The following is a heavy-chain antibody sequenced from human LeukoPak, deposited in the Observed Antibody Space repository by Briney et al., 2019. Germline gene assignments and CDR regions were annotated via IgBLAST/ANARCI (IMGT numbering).Heavy chain of an antibody. CDR2: ISSGSGYI. Sequence: AGGSLRLSCAASGFTFSNYNMNWVRQAPGKGLEWVSSISSGSGYIYYADSMKGRFTISRDNAKNSLYLQMNSLRAEDTAVYYCAKGPPYDFWSGYYDDHYYYYMDVWGKGTTVTVSS. V-gene: IGHV3-21*01. J-gene: IGHJ6*03. D-gene: IGHD3-3*01. CDR3: AKGPPYDFWSGYYDDHYYYYMDV. CDR1: GFTFSNYN.